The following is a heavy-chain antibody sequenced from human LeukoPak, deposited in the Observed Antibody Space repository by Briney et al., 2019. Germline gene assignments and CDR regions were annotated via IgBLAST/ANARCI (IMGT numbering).Heavy chain of an antibody. CDR2: ISAYNGNT. CDR1: GYTFTSYG. CDR3: ARDPQAGWFGESWYYYGMDV. V-gene: IGHV1-18*01. Sequence: GSSVKVSCKASGYTFTSYGISWVRQAPGQGLEWMGWISAYNGNTNYAQKLRGRVTMTTDTSTSTAYMELRSLRSDDTAVYYCARDPQAGWFGESWYYYGMDVWGQGTTVTVSS. J-gene: IGHJ6*02. D-gene: IGHD3-10*01.